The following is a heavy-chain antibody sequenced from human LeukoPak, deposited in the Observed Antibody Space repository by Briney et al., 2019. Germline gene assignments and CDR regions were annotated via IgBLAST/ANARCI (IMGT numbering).Heavy chain of an antibody. Sequence: GGSLRLSCAASGFTVSEHYMSWIRQAPGKGLEWVSYLSSSGITIEYADSVKGRFTISRDNANNSLYLQMNSLSPEDTAVYYCARLRRIWNDVEMVDYWGQGTLVTVSS. D-gene: IGHD1-1*01. CDR2: LSSSGITI. V-gene: IGHV3-11*01. CDR1: GFTVSEHY. J-gene: IGHJ4*02. CDR3: ARLRRIWNDVEMVDY.